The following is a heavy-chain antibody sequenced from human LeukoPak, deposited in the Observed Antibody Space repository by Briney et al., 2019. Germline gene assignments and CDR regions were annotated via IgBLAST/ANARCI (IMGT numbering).Heavy chain of an antibody. CDR2: INPNSGGT. D-gene: IGHD3-3*01. J-gene: IGHJ4*02. CDR1: GYTFTGYY. CDR3: ARENWEEVFGAVTVD. V-gene: IGHV1-2*02. Sequence: ASVKVSCKASGYTFTGYYMHWVRQAPGQGLEWMGWINPNSGGTNYAQKFQGRVTMTRDTSISTAYMELSRLRSDDTAVYYCARENWEEVFGAVTVDWGQGTLVTVSS.